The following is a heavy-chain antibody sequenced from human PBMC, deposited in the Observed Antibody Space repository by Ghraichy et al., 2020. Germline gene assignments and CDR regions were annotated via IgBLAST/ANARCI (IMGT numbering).Heavy chain of an antibody. D-gene: IGHD6-6*01. J-gene: IGHJ6*03. Sequence: GGSLRLSCAASGFTFSSYSMNWVRQALGKGLGWVSSISSSSSYIYYADSVKGRFTISRDNAKNSLYLQMNSLRAEDTAVYYCASGDSSSSYMDVWGKGTTVTVSS. CDR1: GFTFSSYS. V-gene: IGHV3-21*01. CDR2: ISSSSSYI. CDR3: ASGDSSSSYMDV.